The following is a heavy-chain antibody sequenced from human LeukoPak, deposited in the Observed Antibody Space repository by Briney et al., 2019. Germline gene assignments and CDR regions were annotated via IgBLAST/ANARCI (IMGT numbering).Heavy chain of an antibody. D-gene: IGHD1-26*01. CDR2: IKSKTGGGTT. Sequence: GGSLRLSCAASGFTFSNAWMSWVRQAPGKGLEWVGRIKSKTGGGTTDYAAPVKGRFTISRDDSKNTLYLQMNSLKTEDTAVYYCTTAFSGSYYRIPGFDYWGQGTLVTVSS. V-gene: IGHV3-15*01. CDR3: TTAFSGSYYRIPGFDY. CDR1: GFTFSNAW. J-gene: IGHJ4*02.